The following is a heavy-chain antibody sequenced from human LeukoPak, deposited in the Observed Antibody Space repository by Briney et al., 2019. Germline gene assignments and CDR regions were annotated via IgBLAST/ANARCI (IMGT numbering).Heavy chain of an antibody. Sequence: GGSLRLSCAASGFTFSSYWMHWVRQAPGKGLVWVSRINSDGSSTSYADSVKGRFTISRDNAKNTLYLQMNSLRAEDTAVYYCARDGEGMVRGVIVYYFDYWGQGTLATVSS. V-gene: IGHV3-74*01. D-gene: IGHD3-10*01. CDR1: GFTFSSYW. J-gene: IGHJ4*02. CDR2: INSDGSST. CDR3: ARDGEGMVRGVIVYYFDY.